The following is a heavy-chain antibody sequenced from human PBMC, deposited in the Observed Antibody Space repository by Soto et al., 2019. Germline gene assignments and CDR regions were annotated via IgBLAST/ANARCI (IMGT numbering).Heavy chain of an antibody. V-gene: IGHV4-34*01. Sequence: SETLSLTCAVYGGSFSGYYWSWIRQPPGKGLEWIGEINHSGSTNYNPSLKSRVTISVDTSKNQFSLKVISVTAADTAVYYCARLDIAMVDYWGQGTLVTVSS. CDR3: ARLDIAMVDY. CDR2: INHSGST. D-gene: IGHD5-18*01. J-gene: IGHJ4*02. CDR1: GGSFSGYY.